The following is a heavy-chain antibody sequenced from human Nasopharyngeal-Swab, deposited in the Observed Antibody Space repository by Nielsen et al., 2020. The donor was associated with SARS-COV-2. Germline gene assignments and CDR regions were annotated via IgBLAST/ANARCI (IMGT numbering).Heavy chain of an antibody. D-gene: IGHD3-10*01. CDR3: ARDRGDLRKYNCDS. Sequence: SETLSLTCSVSGGSVSSAGYYWNWIRQPPGRALEWLGYIYHDGGTNYTPSLMGRVIMSVDTSQNQFSLRLTSVTTADTAVYYYARDRGDLRKYNCDSWGQGTLVTVSS. V-gene: IGHV4-61*08. CDR1: GGSVSSAGYY. CDR2: IYHDGGT. J-gene: IGHJ4*02.